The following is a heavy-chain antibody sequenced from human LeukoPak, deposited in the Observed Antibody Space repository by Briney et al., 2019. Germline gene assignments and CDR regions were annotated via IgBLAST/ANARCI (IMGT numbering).Heavy chain of an antibody. D-gene: IGHD5-24*01. CDR3: ARGDGYIHPEYLQH. CDR2: IWYDGSNK. Sequence: PGGSLRLSCAASGVTFSSYGMHWVRQAPGKGLEWVAVIWYDGSNKYYGSSMRGRFTITKDNSKKTLYLQLNSLRVEDTAVYYCARGDGYIHPEYLQHWGQGTLVTVS. V-gene: IGHV3-33*01. J-gene: IGHJ1*01. CDR1: GVTFSSYG.